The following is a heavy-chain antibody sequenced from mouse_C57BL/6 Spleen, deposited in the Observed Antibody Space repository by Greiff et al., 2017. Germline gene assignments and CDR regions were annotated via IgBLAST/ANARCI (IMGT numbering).Heavy chain of an antibody. Sequence: LVESGAELARPGASVKMSCKASGYPFTSYTMHWVKQRPGQGLAWIGYINPSSGYTKYNQKFKDKATLTADKSSSTAYMQLSSLTSEDSAVYYCARNGVDYWGQGTTLTVSS. CDR3: ARNGVDY. V-gene: IGHV1-4*01. CDR2: INPSSGYT. CDR1: GYPFTSYT. J-gene: IGHJ2*01.